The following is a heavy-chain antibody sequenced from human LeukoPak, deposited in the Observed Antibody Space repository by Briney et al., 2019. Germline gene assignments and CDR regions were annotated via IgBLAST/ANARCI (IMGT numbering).Heavy chain of an antibody. Sequence: PSETLSLTCSVSGGSISSGDYYWSWIRQPPGKGLEWTGYIYYSGSTYYNPSLKSRVTISVDTSKNQFSLKLSSVTAADTAVYYCAREEARGGSPRFDYWGQGTLVTVSS. CDR2: IYYSGST. J-gene: IGHJ4*02. V-gene: IGHV4-30-4*01. D-gene: IGHD1-26*01. CDR3: AREEARGGSPRFDY. CDR1: GGSISSGDYY.